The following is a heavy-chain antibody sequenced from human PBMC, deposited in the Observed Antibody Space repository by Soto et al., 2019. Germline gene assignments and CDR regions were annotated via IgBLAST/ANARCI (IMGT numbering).Heavy chain of an antibody. CDR2: IYYSGST. V-gene: IGHV4-39*01. CDR3: ARQGGGKYYYYMDV. CDR1: GGSLSSSSYY. Sequence: PSETLSLTCTVSGGSLSSSSYYWGWIRQPPGKGLEWIGSIYYSGSTYYNPSLKSRVTISVDTSKNQFSLKLSSVTAADTAVYYCARQGGGKYYYYMDVWGKGTTVTVSS. J-gene: IGHJ6*03.